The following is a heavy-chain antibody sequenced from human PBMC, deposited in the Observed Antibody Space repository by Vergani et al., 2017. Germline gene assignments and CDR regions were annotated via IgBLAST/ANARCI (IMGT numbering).Heavy chain of an antibody. Sequence: EVQMVESGGGLVQPGGSLRLSCAASGFTFSSYSMNWVRQAPGKGLEWVSYISSSSSTIYYADSVKGRFTISRDNAKNSLYLQMNSLRAEETAVYYCARVATIGWFDPWGQGTLVTVSS. CDR2: ISSSSSTI. D-gene: IGHD5-12*01. V-gene: IGHV3-48*01. CDR1: GFTFSSYS. J-gene: IGHJ5*02. CDR3: ARVATIGWFDP.